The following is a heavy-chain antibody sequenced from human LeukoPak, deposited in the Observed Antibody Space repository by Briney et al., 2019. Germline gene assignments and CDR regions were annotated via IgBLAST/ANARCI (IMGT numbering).Heavy chain of an antibody. V-gene: IGHV3-74*03. CDR2: ITSDGFST. D-gene: IGHD1-14*01. CDR3: ARDWYHAIDY. J-gene: IGHJ4*02. Sequence: GGSLRLSCAASGFSFSATWMHWVRQSPGKGLVWVARITSDGFSTTYAESVKGRFTISRDNAKNTLYLQMNSLRVEDTAIYYCARDWYHAIDYWGQGTLVTVSS. CDR1: GFSFSATW.